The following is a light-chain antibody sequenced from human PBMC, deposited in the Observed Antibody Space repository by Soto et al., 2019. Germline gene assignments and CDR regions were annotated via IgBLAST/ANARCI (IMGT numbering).Light chain of an antibody. CDR3: QQYNSYSVT. V-gene: IGKV1-5*03. CDR1: QSISNW. CDR2: KAS. J-gene: IGKJ5*01. Sequence: DIQMTQSPSTLPASVGDRVTITCRASQSISNWLAWYQQEPGTAPKLLIYKASTLESGVPSTFSGTGYGKEFTLTISSLQPDDFATYYCQQYNSYSVTFGKGKRLEIK.